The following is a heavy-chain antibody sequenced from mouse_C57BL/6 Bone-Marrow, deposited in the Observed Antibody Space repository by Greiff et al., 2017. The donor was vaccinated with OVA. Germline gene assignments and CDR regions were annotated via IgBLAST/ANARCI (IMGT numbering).Heavy chain of an antibody. CDR2: IDPGSGNT. D-gene: IGHD1-1*01. V-gene: IGHV1-84*01. Sequence: QVQLQQSGPELVKPGASVKISCKASGYTFTDYYINWVKQRPGQGLEWIGWIDPGSGNTKYNEKFKGKATLTVDTSSSTAYMQLSSQTSEDSAVYLCSRRDYGSSFNRYFDVWGTGTTVTVSS. J-gene: IGHJ1*03. CDR1: GYTFTDYY. CDR3: SRRDYGSSFNRYFDV.